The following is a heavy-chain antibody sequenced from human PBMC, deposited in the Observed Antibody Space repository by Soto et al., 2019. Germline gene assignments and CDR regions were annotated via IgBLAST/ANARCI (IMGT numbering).Heavy chain of an antibody. J-gene: IGHJ4*02. CDR2: ISGSGGST. CDR3: AKGDRGYSYGFSVDY. V-gene: IGHV3-23*01. CDR1: GFTFSSCA. Sequence: AGGSLRLSCAASGFTFSSCAMSWVRQAPGKGLEWVSAISGSGGSTYYADSVKGRFTISRDNSKNTLYLQMNSLRAEDTAVYYCAKGDRGYSYGFSVDYWGQGTLVTVSS. D-gene: IGHD5-18*01.